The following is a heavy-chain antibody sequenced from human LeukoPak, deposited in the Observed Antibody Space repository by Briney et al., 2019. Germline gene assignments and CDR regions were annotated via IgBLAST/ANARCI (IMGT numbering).Heavy chain of an antibody. CDR3: ARSRGRRWSMFDP. J-gene: IGHJ5*02. V-gene: IGHV1-8*01. D-gene: IGHD5-24*01. Sequence: ASVKVSCKASGYTFTSYDINWVRQATGQGLEWMGWMNPNSGNTGYAQKFQGRVTMTRNTSISTAYMELSSLRSVDTAVYYCARSRGRRWSMFDPWGQGTLVTVSS. CDR2: MNPNSGNT. CDR1: GYTFTSYD.